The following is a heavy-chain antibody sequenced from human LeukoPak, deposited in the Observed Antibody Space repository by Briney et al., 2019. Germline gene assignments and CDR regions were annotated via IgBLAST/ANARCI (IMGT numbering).Heavy chain of an antibody. D-gene: IGHD2-2*01. V-gene: IGHV3-48*02. CDR1: GFNFNTYA. J-gene: IGHJ4*02. CDR3: TRVGGYQLPKFDY. CDR2: ISSSSSTI. Sequence: GGSLRLSCAASGFNFNTYAMNWVRQAPGKGLEWISYISSSSSTIYYADSVKGRFSISRDNAKNSVYLEMNSPGDEDMAVYYCTRVGGYQLPKFDYWGRGTLVTASS.